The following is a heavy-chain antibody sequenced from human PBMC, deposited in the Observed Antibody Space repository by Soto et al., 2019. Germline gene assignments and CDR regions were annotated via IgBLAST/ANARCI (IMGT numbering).Heavy chain of an antibody. CDR2: ISGSGINT. Sequence: PGGSLRLSCAASGFTFSNYAMGWVRQAPGKGLEWVSAISGSGINTFYADSVKGRSPISRDNSKNTLSLQMNSLRAEDTAVYYCAKGVRGSYYYYGMDVWGQGTTVTVSS. CDR1: GFTFSNYA. D-gene: IGHD1-26*01. J-gene: IGHJ6*02. V-gene: IGHV3-23*01. CDR3: AKGVRGSYYYYGMDV.